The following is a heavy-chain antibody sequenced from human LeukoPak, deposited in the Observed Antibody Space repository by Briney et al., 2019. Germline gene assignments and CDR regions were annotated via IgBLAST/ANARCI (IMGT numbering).Heavy chain of an antibody. V-gene: IGHV1-69*01. CDR1: GGTFSSYD. J-gene: IGHJ4*02. CDR2: IIPIFGTA. D-gene: IGHD3-10*01. CDR3: ARENYYGSGSYSLDY. Sequence: SVKVFCKASGGTFSSYDISWVRQASGQGLEWMGGIIPIFGTANYAQKFQRRVTITADESTSTDYMELSSLRSEDTAVYYCARENYYGSGSYSLDYWGQGTLVTVSS.